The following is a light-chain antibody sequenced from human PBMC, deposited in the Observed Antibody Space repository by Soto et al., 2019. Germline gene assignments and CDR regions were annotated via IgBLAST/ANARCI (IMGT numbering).Light chain of an antibody. J-gene: IGKJ1*01. CDR3: HQHGSSTVET. CDR2: GAS. V-gene: IGKV3-20*01. CDR1: QSVSSSY. Sequence: EIVLTQSPGTLSLSPGERATLSCRASQSVSSSYLAWYQQKPGQAPRLLIYGASSRATGIPDRFSGSGSGTDFTLTISRLEPEDLAVYYGHQHGSSTVETFGQGTKVEI.